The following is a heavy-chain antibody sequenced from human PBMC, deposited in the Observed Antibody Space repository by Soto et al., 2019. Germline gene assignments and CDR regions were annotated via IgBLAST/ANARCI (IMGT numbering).Heavy chain of an antibody. CDR2: IIPIFGTA. Sequence: ASVKVSCKASAGTFSSYAISWVRQAPGQGLEWMGGIIPIFGTANYAQKFQGRVTITADESTSTAYMELSSLRSEDTAVYYCARDLGVVVTPDAFDIWGQGTMVTVSS. D-gene: IGHD3-22*01. CDR1: AGTFSSYA. J-gene: IGHJ3*02. V-gene: IGHV1-69*13. CDR3: ARDLGVVVTPDAFDI.